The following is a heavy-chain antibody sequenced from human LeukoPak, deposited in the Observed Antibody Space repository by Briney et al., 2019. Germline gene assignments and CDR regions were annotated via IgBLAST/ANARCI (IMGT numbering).Heavy chain of an antibody. CDR1: GGSVSSSY. Sequence: SETLSLTCTVSGGSVSSSYWSWIRQPPGKGLEWIGHIYYSGTTSGNTNYNPSLKNRVTISIDTAKNQFSLQVRSVTAADTAVYYCARGSGRYYYYGVDVWGQGTTVAVSS. J-gene: IGHJ6*02. V-gene: IGHV4-59*02. D-gene: IGHD7-27*01. CDR3: ARGSGRYYYYGVDV. CDR2: IYYSGTTSGNT.